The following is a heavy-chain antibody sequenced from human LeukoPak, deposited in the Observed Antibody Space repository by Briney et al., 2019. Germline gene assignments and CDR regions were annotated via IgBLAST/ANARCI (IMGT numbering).Heavy chain of an antibody. Sequence: PSETLSLTCTVSGGSISSGSYYWSWIRQPAGKGLEWIGRIYTSGSTNYNPSLKSRVTMSVDTSKNQFSLKLSSVTAADTAVYYCARVKRDSYGYFDYYYYMDVWGKGTTVTISS. J-gene: IGHJ6*03. CDR3: ARVKRDSYGYFDYYYYMDV. CDR2: IYTSGST. V-gene: IGHV4-61*02. D-gene: IGHD5-18*01. CDR1: GGSISSGSYY.